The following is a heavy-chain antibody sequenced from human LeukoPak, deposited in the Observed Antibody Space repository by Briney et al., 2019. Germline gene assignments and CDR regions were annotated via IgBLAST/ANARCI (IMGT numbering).Heavy chain of an antibody. CDR2: IKQDGSEK. D-gene: IGHD3-22*01. CDR3: ARDDTHYGSSGSFYDAFDI. V-gene: IGHV3-7*01. CDR1: GFSFSSYW. Sequence: GGSLRLSCAASGFSFSSYWMSWVRQAPGKGLEWVANIKQDGSEKYYVDSVKGRFTISRDNAKNSLYLQMNSLRAEDTAVYYCARDDTHYGSSGSFYDAFDIWGQGTMVTVSS. J-gene: IGHJ3*02.